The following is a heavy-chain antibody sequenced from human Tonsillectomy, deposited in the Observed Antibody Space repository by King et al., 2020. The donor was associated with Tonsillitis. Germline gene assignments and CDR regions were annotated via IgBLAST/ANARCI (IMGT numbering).Heavy chain of an antibody. J-gene: IGHJ4*02. D-gene: IGHD2-21*01. CDR1: GFIFSNYG. Sequence: VQLVESGGGVVQPGRSLRLSCGASGFIFSNYGMNWVRQAPGNGLEWVAVISYDGSNKFYADSVKGRFTISRDDSKNTLYLQMNSLRVEDTAVYYCAKERAQHMTLDYWGQGTLVTVAS. CDR2: ISYDGSNK. CDR3: AKERAQHMTLDY. V-gene: IGHV3-30*18.